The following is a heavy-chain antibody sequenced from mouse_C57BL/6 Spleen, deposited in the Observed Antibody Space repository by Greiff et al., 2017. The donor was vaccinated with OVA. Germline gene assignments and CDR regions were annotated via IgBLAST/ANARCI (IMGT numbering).Heavy chain of an antibody. D-gene: IGHD1-1*01. J-gene: IGHJ4*01. Sequence: QVQLKQSGPELVKPGASVKISCKASGYAFSSSWMNWVKQRPGKGLEWIGRIYPGDGDTNYNGKFKGKATLTADKSSSTAYMQLSSLTSEDSAVYFCARSVVATPYYAMDYWGQGTSVTVSS. CDR2: IYPGDGDT. CDR1: GYAFSSSW. V-gene: IGHV1-82*01. CDR3: ARSVVATPYYAMDY.